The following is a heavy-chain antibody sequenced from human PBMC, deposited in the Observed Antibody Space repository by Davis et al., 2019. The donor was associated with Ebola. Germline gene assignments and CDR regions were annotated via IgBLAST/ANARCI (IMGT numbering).Heavy chain of an antibody. Sequence: GESLKISCAASGFTFSSYWMSWVRQAPGKGLEWVANIKQDGSEKYYVDSVKGRFTISRDNAKNSLYLQMNSLRAEDTAVYYCARDRFWTYYYGSGSYYNKRNYYGMDVWGQGTTVTVSS. J-gene: IGHJ6*02. CDR3: ARDRFWTYYYGSGSYYNKRNYYGMDV. V-gene: IGHV3-7*03. D-gene: IGHD3-10*01. CDR1: GFTFSSYW. CDR2: IKQDGSEK.